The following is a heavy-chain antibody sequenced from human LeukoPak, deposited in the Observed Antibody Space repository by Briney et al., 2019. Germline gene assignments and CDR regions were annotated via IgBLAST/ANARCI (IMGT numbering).Heavy chain of an antibody. CDR3: AAAFDDNTGYYFPLGWFDP. CDR2: VVVGSGNT. CDR1: GFSFTNSV. V-gene: IGHV1-58*01. D-gene: IGHD3-22*01. Sequence: ASVTVSCKTSGFSFTNSVVQWVRQARGQRLEWIGWVVVGSGNTDYAPKFQERVTITRDISTSTAFMELRGLRSEDTAVYYCAAAFDDNTGYYFPLGWFDPWGQGALVTVSS. J-gene: IGHJ5*02.